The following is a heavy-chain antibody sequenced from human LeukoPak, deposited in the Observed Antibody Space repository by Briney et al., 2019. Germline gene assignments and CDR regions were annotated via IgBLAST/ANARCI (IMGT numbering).Heavy chain of an antibody. CDR2: INHSGST. CDR1: GGSFSGYY. J-gene: IGHJ4*02. Sequence: SETLSLTCAVYGGSFSGYYWSWIRQPPGKGLEWIGEINHSGSTNYNPSLKSRVTISVDTSKNQFSLKLSSVTAADTAVYYCARGRRDIVVVPAAPGYFDYWGQGTLVTVSS. V-gene: IGHV4-34*01. CDR3: ARGRRDIVVVPAAPGYFDY. D-gene: IGHD2-2*01.